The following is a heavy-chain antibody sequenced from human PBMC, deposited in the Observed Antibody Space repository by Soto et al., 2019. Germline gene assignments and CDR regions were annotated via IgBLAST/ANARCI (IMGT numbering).Heavy chain of an antibody. CDR3: ARGGRYSSSWYFFDY. CDR1: GGSISGGDYE. J-gene: IGHJ4*02. D-gene: IGHD6-13*01. Sequence: PSETLSLTCTVSGGSISGGDYEWSWIRQPPGKGLEWIGHMYYSGSTYYNPSLRGRLTMSVDTSRNQFSLKLSSVTAADTAVYYCARGGRYSSSWYFFDYWGQGTLVTVSS. V-gene: IGHV4-30-4*01. CDR2: MYYSGST.